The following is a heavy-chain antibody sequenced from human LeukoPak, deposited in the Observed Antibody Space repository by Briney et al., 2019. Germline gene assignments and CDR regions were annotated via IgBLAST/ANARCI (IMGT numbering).Heavy chain of an antibody. D-gene: IGHD3-22*01. CDR3: ARELPYYYDSSGYQDY. J-gene: IGHJ4*02. CDR1: GGSISSYY. V-gene: IGHV4-4*07. Sequence: PSETLSLTCTVSGGSISSYYWSWIRQPAGKGLERIGRIYTSGSTNYNPSLKSRVTMSVDTSKNQFSLKLSSVTAADTAVYYCARELPYYYDSSGYQDYWGQGTLVTVSS. CDR2: IYTSGST.